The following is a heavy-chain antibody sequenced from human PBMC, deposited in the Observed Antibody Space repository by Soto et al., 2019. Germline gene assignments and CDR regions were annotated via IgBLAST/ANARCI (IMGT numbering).Heavy chain of an antibody. CDR2: IFSSGGT. CDR3: ARGGDNSPWYYSL. CDR1: GGSVNNNY. V-gene: IGHV4-59*02. Sequence: LSLTCTVSGGSVNNNYWSWIRQPPGRGLEWIGYIFSSGGTNYNPSLETRVAISVDTSKNQLSLKLRSVTAADTAVYYCARGGDNSPWYYSLWGQGTLVTVSS. J-gene: IGHJ4*02. D-gene: IGHD3-10*01.